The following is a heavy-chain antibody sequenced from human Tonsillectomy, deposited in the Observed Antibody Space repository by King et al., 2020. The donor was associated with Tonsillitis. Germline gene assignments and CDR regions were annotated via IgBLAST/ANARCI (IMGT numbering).Heavy chain of an antibody. D-gene: IGHD3-10*01. CDR2: ITFSSFTT. CDR3: AKGGEKQTYWYFDL. CDR1: GFTFGNYA. Sequence: VQLVESGGGLVQPGGSLRLSCVASGFTFGNYAMSWVRQAPGKGLEWVSGITFSSFTTYYSDSAKGRFTISSDHSKNTLFLEISSLRVNDTAVYYCAKGGEKQTYWYFDLWGRGTLVSVSS. J-gene: IGHJ2*01. V-gene: IGHV3-23*04.